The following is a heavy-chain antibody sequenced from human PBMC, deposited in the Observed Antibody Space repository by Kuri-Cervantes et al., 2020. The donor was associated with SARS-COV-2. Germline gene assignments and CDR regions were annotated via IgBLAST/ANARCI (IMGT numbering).Heavy chain of an antibody. Sequence: ESLKISCAFYGESFSGYYWNWIRQSPGKGLEWIGSIYYSGSTYYNPSLKSRVTISVDTSKNQFSLKLSSVTAADTAVYYCARRSYRDSSGYSFGDWYFDLWGRGTLVTVSS. D-gene: IGHD3-22*01. CDR2: IYYSGST. V-gene: IGHV4-34*01. CDR3: ARRSYRDSSGYSFGDWYFDL. CDR1: GESFSGYY. J-gene: IGHJ2*01.